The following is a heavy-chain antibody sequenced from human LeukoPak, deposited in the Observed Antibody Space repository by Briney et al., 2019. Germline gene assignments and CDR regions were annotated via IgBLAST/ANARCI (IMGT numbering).Heavy chain of an antibody. CDR3: AREGIEAAAGSYYYYGMDV. V-gene: IGHV3-7*01. Sequence: GGSLRLSCAASGFTFSTYWMNWVRQAPGKGLEWVANIKEDGSEKYYVDSVKGRFTISRDNAKNSLYLQMNSLRAEDTAVYYCAREGIEAAAGSYYYYGMDVWGQGTTVIVSS. CDR2: IKEDGSEK. J-gene: IGHJ6*02. CDR1: GFTFSTYW. D-gene: IGHD6-13*01.